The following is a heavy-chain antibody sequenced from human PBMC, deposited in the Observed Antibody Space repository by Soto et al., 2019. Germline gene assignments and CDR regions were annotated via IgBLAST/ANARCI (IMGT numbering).Heavy chain of an antibody. J-gene: IGHJ4*02. V-gene: IGHV3-23*01. CDR2: LSASGGST. D-gene: IGHD3-22*01. CDR3: AKARDDSIDYYRIGYYFDY. Sequence: LRLSCAASGFTFTNYGMGWVRQAPGNGLQWVSTLSASGGSTYNADSVRGRFTISRDNSKNTVYLQMNSLRAEDTAVYYCAKARDDSIDYYRIGYYFDYWGQGTLVTVSS. CDR1: GFTFTNYG.